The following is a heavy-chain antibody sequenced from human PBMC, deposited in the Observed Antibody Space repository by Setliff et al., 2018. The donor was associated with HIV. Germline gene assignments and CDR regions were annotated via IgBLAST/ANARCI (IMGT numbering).Heavy chain of an antibody. CDR3: ARLPTDYFADY. CDR1: GGSFSGYY. V-gene: IGHV4-34*01. CDR2: INHGGIT. Sequence: PSETLSLTCAVYGGSFSGYYWSWVRQTPGKGLEWIGEINHGGITNSNPSLKSRVTISVDTSKNQFSLKLRSVTATDTAVYYCARLPTDYFADYWGQGTLVTVSS. J-gene: IGHJ4*02. D-gene: IGHD5-12*01.